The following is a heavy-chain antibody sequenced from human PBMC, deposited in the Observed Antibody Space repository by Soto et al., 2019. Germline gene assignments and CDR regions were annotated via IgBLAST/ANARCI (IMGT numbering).Heavy chain of an antibody. CDR1: GGTFSSYA. CDR3: ARDHAAVAGTSAFDY. V-gene: IGHV1-69*01. Sequence: QVQLVQSGAEVKKPGSSVKVSCKASGGTFSSYAISWVRQAPGQGLEWMGGIIPIFGTANYAQKFQGRVTITADESTSTAYMELSSLRSEDKAVYYCARDHAAVAGTSAFDYWGQGTLVTVSS. J-gene: IGHJ4*02. CDR2: IIPIFGTA. D-gene: IGHD6-19*01.